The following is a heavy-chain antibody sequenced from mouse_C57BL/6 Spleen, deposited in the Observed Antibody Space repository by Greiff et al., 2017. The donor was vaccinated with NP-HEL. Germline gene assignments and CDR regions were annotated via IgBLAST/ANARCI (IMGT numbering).Heavy chain of an antibody. Sequence: DVKLQESGGGLVQPGGSLKLSCAASGIDFSRYWMSWVRRAPGKGLEWIGEINPDSSTINYAPSLKDKFIISRDNAKNTLYLQMSKVRSEDTALYYCARLDYGGAMDYWGQGTSVTVSS. CDR1: GIDFSRYW. D-gene: IGHD2-4*01. CDR2: INPDSSTI. V-gene: IGHV4-1*01. CDR3: ARLDYGGAMDY. J-gene: IGHJ4*01.